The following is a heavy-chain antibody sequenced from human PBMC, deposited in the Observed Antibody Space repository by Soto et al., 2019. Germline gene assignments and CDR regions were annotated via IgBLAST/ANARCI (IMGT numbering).Heavy chain of an antibody. D-gene: IGHD3-16*01. Sequence: QVQLVESGGGVVQPGRSLRLSCAASGFSFSNCGMHWVRQAPGKGLEWVAAISSDGSDKYYSESVKGRFTISRDNSKNTLFLQMNSLRVADTGVYYCVKGSDVARQDLAYWGQGPLFTVSS. CDR1: GFSFSNCG. J-gene: IGHJ4*02. V-gene: IGHV3-30*18. CDR2: ISSDGSDK. CDR3: VKGSDVARQDLAY.